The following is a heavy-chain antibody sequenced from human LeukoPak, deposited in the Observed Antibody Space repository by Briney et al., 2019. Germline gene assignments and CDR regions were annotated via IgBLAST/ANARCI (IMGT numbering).Heavy chain of an antibody. J-gene: IGHJ4*02. CDR2: ISAYNGNT. D-gene: IGHD1-14*01. Sequence: AASVKVSCKASGGTFTSYGISWVRQAPGQGLEWMGWISAYNGNTNYAQKLQGRVTMTTDTSTSTAYMELRSLRSDDTAVYYCARVWQFPLIRSGYYFDYWGQGTLVTVSS. CDR3: ARVWQFPLIRSGYYFDY. CDR1: GGTFTSYG. V-gene: IGHV1-18*01.